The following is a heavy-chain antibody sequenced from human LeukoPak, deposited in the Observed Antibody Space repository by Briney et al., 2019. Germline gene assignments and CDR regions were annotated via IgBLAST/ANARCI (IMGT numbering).Heavy chain of an antibody. CDR3: ATDSSRDGYNYVH. V-gene: IGHV1-3*01. D-gene: IGHD5-24*01. CDR2: INAGNGNT. Sequence: ASVKVSCKASGYTFTSYAMHWVRQAPGQRLEWMGWINAGNGNTKYSQKFQGRVTITRDTSASTAYMELSSLRSEDTAVYYCATDSSRDGYNYVHWGQGTLVTVSS. J-gene: IGHJ4*02. CDR1: GYTFTSYA.